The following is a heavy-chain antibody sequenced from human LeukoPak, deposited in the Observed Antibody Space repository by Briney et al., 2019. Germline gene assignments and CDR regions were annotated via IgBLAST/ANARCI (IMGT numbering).Heavy chain of an antibody. J-gene: IGHJ4*02. CDR1: GYTFTSYA. D-gene: IGHD3-22*01. V-gene: IGHV1-3*01. CDR3: ARISWYYYDSSGYYNY. Sequence: GASVKVSCKASGYTFTSYAMHWVRQAPGQRLEWMGWINAGNGNTKYSQKFQGRVTITRDTSASTAYMELRSLRSDDTAVYYCARISWYYYDSSGYYNYWGQGTLVTVSS. CDR2: INAGNGNT.